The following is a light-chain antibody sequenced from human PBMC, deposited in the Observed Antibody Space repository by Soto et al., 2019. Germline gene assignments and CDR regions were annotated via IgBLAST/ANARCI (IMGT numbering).Light chain of an antibody. CDR3: HQYNTWHT. CDR2: VSS. Sequence: EIVMTQSPATLSVSPGERATLSCRASQSVGNNLAWYQQKPGQAPRLLIYVSSTRATGIPARFSGSRSGTKLPLTLSSLPSEDSAVYYGHQYNTWHTFGQGTKLEIK. CDR1: QSVGNN. J-gene: IGKJ2*01. V-gene: IGKV3-15*01.